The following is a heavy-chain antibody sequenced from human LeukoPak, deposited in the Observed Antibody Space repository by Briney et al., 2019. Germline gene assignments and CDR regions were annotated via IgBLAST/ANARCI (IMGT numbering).Heavy chain of an antibody. CDR2: IYSGGST. CDR3: ARDLSYGYDY. CDR1: GFTVSANY. Sequence: PGGSLRLSCAASGFTVSANYMSWVRQSPGKGLEWVSIIYSGGSTDYADSVKGRFTISKDNSKNTVFLQMNSLRAEDTAMYYCARDLSYGYDYWGQGTLVTVSS. V-gene: IGHV3-66*01. D-gene: IGHD5-18*01. J-gene: IGHJ4*02.